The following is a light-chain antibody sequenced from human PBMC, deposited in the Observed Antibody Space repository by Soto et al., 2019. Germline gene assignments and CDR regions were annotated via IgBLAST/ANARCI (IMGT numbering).Light chain of an antibody. V-gene: IGLV2-14*01. J-gene: IGLJ2*01. CDR3: SSYTSSSTPYVV. CDR2: DVS. CDR1: SSDVGGYNY. Sequence: QSALTQPASLSGSPGQSITISCTGTSSDVGGYNYVSWYQQHPGKAPKLMIYDVSNRPSGVSNRFSGSKSGNTASLTISGLQAEDEADYYCSSYTSSSTPYVVFGGGTQLTVL.